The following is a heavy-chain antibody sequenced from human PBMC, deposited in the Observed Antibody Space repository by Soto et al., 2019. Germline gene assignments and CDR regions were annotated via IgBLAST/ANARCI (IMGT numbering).Heavy chain of an antibody. CDR3: ARHAPPGSSSWYPSAGYYYYYMDV. J-gene: IGHJ6*03. V-gene: IGHV4-39*01. CDR2: IYYSGST. Sequence: SETLSLTCTVSGGSISSSSYYWGWIRQPPGKGLEWIGSIYYSGSTYYNPSLKSRVTISVDTSKNQFSLKLSSVTAADTAVYYCARHAPPGSSSWYPSAGYYYYYMDVWGKGTTVTVSS. CDR1: GGSISSSSYY. D-gene: IGHD6-13*01.